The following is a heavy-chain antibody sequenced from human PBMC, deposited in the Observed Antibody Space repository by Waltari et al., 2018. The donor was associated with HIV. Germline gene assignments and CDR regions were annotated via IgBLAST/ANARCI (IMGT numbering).Heavy chain of an antibody. J-gene: IGHJ3*02. D-gene: IGHD3-22*01. CDR3: ARDQDYYDSSGYTSYAFDI. CDR2: IYRSGTT. V-gene: IGHV4-38-2*02. CDR1: ASSISRNYY. Sequence: QVLLQVSGPRLVKSSETLSLPCTVSASSISRNYYLGWIRQAPGKGLEWIGSIYRSGTTYYNPSFKTRVTISVNMSKNQYSLKLSSLTAADTAVYYCARDQDYYDSSGYTSYAFDIWGRGTMIIVSS.